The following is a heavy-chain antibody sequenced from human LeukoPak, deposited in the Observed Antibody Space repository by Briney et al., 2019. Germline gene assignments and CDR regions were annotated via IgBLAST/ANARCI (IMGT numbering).Heavy chain of an antibody. J-gene: IGHJ4*02. D-gene: IGHD5-12*01. Sequence: ASVKVSCKVSGYTLTELSMHWVRQAPGKGLEWMGGFDPEDGETIYAQKFQGRVTMTEDTSTDTAYMELSSLRSEDTAVYYCATNVDIVAAYYFDYWGQGTLVTVSP. CDR1: GYTLTELS. V-gene: IGHV1-24*01. CDR2: FDPEDGET. CDR3: ATNVDIVAAYYFDY.